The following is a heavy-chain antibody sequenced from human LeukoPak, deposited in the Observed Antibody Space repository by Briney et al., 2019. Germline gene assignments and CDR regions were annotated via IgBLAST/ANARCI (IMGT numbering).Heavy chain of an antibody. V-gene: IGHV3-15*01. Sequence: TGGSLRLSCVGSGFTFSDAWMSWVRQAPGKGLEWVGRIKSKSDGGTIVYAAPVKGRFTISRDDSRNTLYLQMNSLKTEGTAVYYCTTRRQDGWWGQGTLVTVS. D-gene: IGHD2-15*01. J-gene: IGHJ4*02. CDR3: TTRRQDGW. CDR2: IKSKSDGGTI. CDR1: GFTFSDAW.